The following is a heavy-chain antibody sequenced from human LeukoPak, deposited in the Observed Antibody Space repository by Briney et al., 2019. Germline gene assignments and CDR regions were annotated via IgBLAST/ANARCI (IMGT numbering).Heavy chain of an antibody. CDR3: ARDRWGYSYGGD. CDR2: IKEDGSKK. CDR1: GFTFSSYW. V-gene: IGHV3-7*01. D-gene: IGHD5-18*01. Sequence: HTGGSLRLSCAASGFTFSSYWMSWVRQAPGRGLEWVANIKEDGSKKYYVDSVKGRFTISRDNAKNSLYLQMNSLRAEDTAVYYCARDRWGYSYGGDWGQGTLVTVSS. J-gene: IGHJ4*02.